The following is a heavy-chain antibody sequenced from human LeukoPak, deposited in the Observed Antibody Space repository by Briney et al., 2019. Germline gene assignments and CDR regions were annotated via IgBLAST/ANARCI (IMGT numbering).Heavy chain of an antibody. V-gene: IGHV4-59*01. CDR1: GGSISSYY. Sequence: ETLSLTCTVSGGSISSYYWSWIRQPPGKGLEWIGYIYYSGSTNYNPSLKSRVTISVDTSKNQFSLKLSSVTAADTAVYYCARDPVVGATDHWYFDLWGRGTLVTVSS. J-gene: IGHJ2*01. CDR3: ARDPVVGATDHWYFDL. CDR2: IYYSGST. D-gene: IGHD1-26*01.